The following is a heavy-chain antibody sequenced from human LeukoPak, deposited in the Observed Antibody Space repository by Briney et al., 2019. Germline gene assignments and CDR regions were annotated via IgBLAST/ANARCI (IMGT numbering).Heavy chain of an antibody. CDR1: GFTFSNAW. CDR3: ARDQYDTWSRRGNFDS. J-gene: IGHJ4*02. V-gene: IGHV3-15*07. CDR2: IKSKTDGGTT. D-gene: IGHD3-3*01. Sequence: NPGGSLRLSCAASGFTFSNAWMNWVRQAPGKGLEWVGRIKSKTDGGTTDYTAPVKGRFTISRDDSKNTLYLQMNSLRVEDTAVFYCARDQYDTWSRRGNFDSWGQGTLVIVSS.